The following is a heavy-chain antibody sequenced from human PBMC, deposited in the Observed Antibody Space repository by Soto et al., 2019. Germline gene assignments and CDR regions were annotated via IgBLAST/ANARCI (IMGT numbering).Heavy chain of an antibody. CDR1: GGSISSGGHY. V-gene: IGHV4-31*03. J-gene: IGHJ4*02. CDR3: ASKHNALDYFYC. CDR2: RHCSGIT. D-gene: IGHD2-2*01. Sequence: QVPLQESGPGLVMPSQPLSLPCTVSGGSISSGGHYWRWLRQNPGKGLEWIGYRHCSGITYFNTSLKRRGTLSGETANNKFCLKLGSVTAADTAVYYCASKHNALDYFYCWGQGSLVSVSS.